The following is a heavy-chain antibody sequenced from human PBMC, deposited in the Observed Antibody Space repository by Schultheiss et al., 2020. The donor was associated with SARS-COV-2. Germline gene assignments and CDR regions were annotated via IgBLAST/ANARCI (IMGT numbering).Heavy chain of an antibody. J-gene: IGHJ4*02. CDR3: ARDRVEYGTYYPDY. CDR1: GGSFSGYY. V-gene: IGHV4-59*01. CDR2: IYYSGST. Sequence: SETLSLTCAVYGGSFSGYYWSWIRQHPGKGLEWIGYIYYSGSTNYNPSLKSRVTISVHTSKNQFSLKLSSVTAADTAVYYCARDRVEYGTYYPDYWGQGTLVTVSS. D-gene: IGHD3-10*01.